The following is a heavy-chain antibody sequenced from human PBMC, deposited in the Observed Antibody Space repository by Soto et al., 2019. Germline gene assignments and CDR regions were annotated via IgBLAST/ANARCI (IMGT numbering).Heavy chain of an antibody. D-gene: IGHD2-2*01. V-gene: IGHV3-21*01. CDR3: ARGGQYCTTSSCYAKVNS. CDR2: ISSSGSYI. J-gene: IGHJ4*02. CDR1: GFTFSGYS. Sequence: PGGSLRLSCAASGFTFSGYSMNWVRQAPGKGLEWVSSISSSGSYIYYADSVKGRFTISRDNAKNPLYLQMNSLRAEDTAVYYCARGGQYCTTSSCYAKVNSWGQGTLVTVPS.